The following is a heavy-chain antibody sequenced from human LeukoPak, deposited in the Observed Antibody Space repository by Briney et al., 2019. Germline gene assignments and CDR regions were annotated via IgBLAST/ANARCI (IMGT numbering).Heavy chain of an antibody. D-gene: IGHD6-13*01. CDR1: GGSISSYY. V-gene: IGHV4-4*07. CDR3: ARDHDSWRSDY. CDR2: IYTSGST. Sequence: PSETLSLTCTVSGGSISSYYWSWIRQPAGKGLEWIGRIYTSGSTNYNPSLKSRVTMPVDTSKNQFSLKLSSVTAADTAVYHCARDHDSWRSDYWGQGTLVTVSS. J-gene: IGHJ4*02.